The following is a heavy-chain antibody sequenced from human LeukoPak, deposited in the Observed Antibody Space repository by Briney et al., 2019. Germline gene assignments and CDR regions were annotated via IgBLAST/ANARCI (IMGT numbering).Heavy chain of an antibody. J-gene: IGHJ6*04. CDR3: AELGITMIGGV. D-gene: IGHD3-10*02. V-gene: IGHV3-21*01. Sequence: PGGSLRLSCAASGFIFSTYTMTWVRQAPGGALEWVSSISSSSSYIYYADSVKGRFTISRDNAKNSLYLQMNSLRAEDTAVYYCAELGITMIGGVWGKGTTVTISS. CDR2: ISSSSSYI. CDR1: GFIFSTYT.